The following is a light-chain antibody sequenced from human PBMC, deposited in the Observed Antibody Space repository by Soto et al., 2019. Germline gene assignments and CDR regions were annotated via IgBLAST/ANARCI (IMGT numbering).Light chain of an antibody. Sequence: QSALTHLPSAPGSPAQPVTISCTGTTSDVGGYNYVSWYQQHPGKAPKLIISEVSKRLSGVPDRFSGSKSGNTASLTVSGLQAEDEADYYCTSHAGSNNYVFGTGTKVTVL. CDR1: TSDVGGYNY. CDR2: EVS. V-gene: IGLV2-8*01. J-gene: IGLJ1*01. CDR3: TSHAGSNNYV.